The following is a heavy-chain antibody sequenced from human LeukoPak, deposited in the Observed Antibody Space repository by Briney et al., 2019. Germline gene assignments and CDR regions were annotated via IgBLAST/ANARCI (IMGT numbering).Heavy chain of an antibody. D-gene: IGHD3-22*01. V-gene: IGHV1-2*02. Sequence: ASVKVSCKASGYTFTGYYMHWVRQAPGQGLEWMGWINPNSGGTNYAQKFQGRVTMTRDTAISTASQELSRLRSDDTAVYYCARAYLRDSSGYYYYWGQGTVVTVSS. CDR2: INPNSGGT. CDR1: GYTFTGYY. CDR3: ARAYLRDSSGYYYY. J-gene: IGHJ4*02.